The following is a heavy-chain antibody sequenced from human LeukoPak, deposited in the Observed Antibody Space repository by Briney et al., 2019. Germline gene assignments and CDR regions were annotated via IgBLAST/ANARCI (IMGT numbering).Heavy chain of an antibody. Sequence: SETLSLTCSVSGGSISSLYWSWIRQPPGKGLEWIGYIYYTGSTNYNPSLKSRVTMFVDMSKNRFSLRLSSVTAADTAVYYCARVRPAVAGTHYFDYWGQGTLVTVSS. D-gene: IGHD6-19*01. J-gene: IGHJ4*02. CDR3: ARVRPAVAGTHYFDY. V-gene: IGHV4-59*01. CDR2: IYYTGST. CDR1: GGSISSLY.